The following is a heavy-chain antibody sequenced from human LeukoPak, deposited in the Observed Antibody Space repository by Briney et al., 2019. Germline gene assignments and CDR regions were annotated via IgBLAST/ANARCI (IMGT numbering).Heavy chain of an antibody. V-gene: IGHV3-48*03. D-gene: IGHD3-22*01. Sequence: GGSLRLSCAASGFTFSSYEMNWVRQAPGKGLEWVSYISSTSGSTIYYADSVKGRFTISRDNAKNSVYLQMNSLRAEDTAVYYCARDYGYSPFDYWGQGTLVTVSS. CDR3: ARDYGYSPFDY. CDR1: GFTFSSYE. J-gene: IGHJ4*02. CDR2: ISSTSGSTI.